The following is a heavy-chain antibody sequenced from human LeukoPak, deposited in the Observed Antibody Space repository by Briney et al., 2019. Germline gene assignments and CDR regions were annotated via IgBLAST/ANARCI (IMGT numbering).Heavy chain of an antibody. D-gene: IGHD6-13*01. CDR3: ARGGGSSWTQRGYFQY. CDR1: GYTFTSYD. V-gene: IGHV1-8*01. Sequence: ASVKVSCKASGYTFTSYDINWVRRAPRQGLEWMGLINPNSGNTGYAQKFQGRVSMTRATSTSTAYMDLSSLTSEDTAVYYCARGGGSSWTQRGYFQYWGQGTLVTVSS. J-gene: IGHJ1*01. CDR2: INPNSGNT.